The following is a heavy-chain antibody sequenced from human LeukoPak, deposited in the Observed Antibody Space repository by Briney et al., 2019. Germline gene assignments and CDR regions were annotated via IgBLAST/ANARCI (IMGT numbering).Heavy chain of an antibody. D-gene: IGHD3-22*01. Sequence: GEXXKISFKGSGYRFTSYWIGWVRQMPGKGLEWMGIIYPGDSNTRYSPSFQGQVTISADKSISTAYLQWSSLKASDTAMYYCARYDSSGYYSDYWGQGTLVTVSS. V-gene: IGHV5-51*01. CDR3: ARYDSSGYYSDY. CDR2: IYPGDSNT. CDR1: GYRFTSYW. J-gene: IGHJ4*02.